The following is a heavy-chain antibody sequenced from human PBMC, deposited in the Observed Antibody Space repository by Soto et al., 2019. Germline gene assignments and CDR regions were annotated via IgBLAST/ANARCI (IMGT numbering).Heavy chain of an antibody. J-gene: IGHJ6*02. Sequence: TLSLTCTFASCSIDSGDYYWSWIRQPPGKGLEWIGYIYFSGSTNYNPSLKNRVTMSIDTSKNQFSLKLSSVTAADTAVYFCTRDVEFGEEDVWGQGTTVT. CDR1: SCSIDSGDYY. D-gene: IGHD3-10*01. V-gene: IGHV4-61*08. CDR3: TRDVEFGEEDV. CDR2: IYFSGST.